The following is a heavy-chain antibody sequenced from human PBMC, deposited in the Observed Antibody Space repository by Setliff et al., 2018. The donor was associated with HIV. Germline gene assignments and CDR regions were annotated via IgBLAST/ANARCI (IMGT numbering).Heavy chain of an antibody. D-gene: IGHD1-7*01. CDR3: ARGDGTKYYYYYYMDV. Sequence: PSETLSLTCTVSRGSISRYYWSWIRQPPGKGLEWIGYIYYTGTTKYNPSLKSRVTMSVDTSKNQLSLKLSSLTAADTAVYYCARGDGTKYYYYYYMDVWGKGTTVTSP. CDR1: RGSISRYY. CDR2: IYYTGTT. J-gene: IGHJ6*03. V-gene: IGHV4-59*01.